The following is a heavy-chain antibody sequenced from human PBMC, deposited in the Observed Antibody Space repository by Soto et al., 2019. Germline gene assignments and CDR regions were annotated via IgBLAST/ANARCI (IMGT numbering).Heavy chain of an antibody. Sequence: SETLSLTCTVSGGSISSSSYYWGWIRQPPGKGLEWIGSIYYSGSTYYNPSLKSRVTISVDTSKNQFSLKLSSVTAADTAVYYCATNVLRYFDWSPPGMDVWGQGTTVT. D-gene: IGHD3-9*01. CDR3: ATNVLRYFDWSPPGMDV. CDR1: GGSISSSSYY. CDR2: IYYSGST. V-gene: IGHV4-39*01. J-gene: IGHJ6*02.